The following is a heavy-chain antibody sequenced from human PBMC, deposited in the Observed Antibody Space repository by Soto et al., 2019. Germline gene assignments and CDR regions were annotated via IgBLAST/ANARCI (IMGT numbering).Heavy chain of an antibody. J-gene: IGHJ3*02. CDR1: GFTFTNYA. Sequence: EVQLLESGGGLIQPGGSLILSCTASGFTFTNYAMSWVRQPPGRGLEWVSDISNSGGNTYHADSVKGRFAISRDNSKNTLSLQMNSLRAEDTAVYYCAKHNSGINSAFDIWGQGTMVTVSS. V-gene: IGHV3-23*01. CDR2: ISNSGGNT. D-gene: IGHD3-10*01. CDR3: AKHNSGINSAFDI.